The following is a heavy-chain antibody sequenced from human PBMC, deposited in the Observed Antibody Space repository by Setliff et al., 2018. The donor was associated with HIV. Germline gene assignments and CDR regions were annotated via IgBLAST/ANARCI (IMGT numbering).Heavy chain of an antibody. CDR1: GYTFTDYF. CDR2: ISPHNGDT. D-gene: IGHD7-27*01. V-gene: IGHV1-2*02. CDR3: ARQLSNSLES. J-gene: IGHJ4*02. Sequence: ASVKVSCKASGYTFTDYFIHWVRQAPGQGLEWMGWISPHNGDTTIPQRFQGRVTMTTDTSINTAYMELRGLRSDDTAVYYCARQLSNSLESWGQGTLVAVSS.